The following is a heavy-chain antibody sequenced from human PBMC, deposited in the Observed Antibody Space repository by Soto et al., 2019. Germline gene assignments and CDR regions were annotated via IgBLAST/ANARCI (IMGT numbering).Heavy chain of an antibody. Sequence: SVKVSCKASGGTFSSYAISWVRQAPGQGLEWMGGIIPIFGTANYAQKFQGRVTITADESTSTAYMDLSSLRSEDTAVYYCARDELKRRYYDSSGYYNPFDYWGQGTLVTVSS. CDR3: ARDELKRRYYDSSGYYNPFDY. D-gene: IGHD3-22*01. CDR1: GGTFSSYA. J-gene: IGHJ4*02. CDR2: IIPIFGTA. V-gene: IGHV1-69*13.